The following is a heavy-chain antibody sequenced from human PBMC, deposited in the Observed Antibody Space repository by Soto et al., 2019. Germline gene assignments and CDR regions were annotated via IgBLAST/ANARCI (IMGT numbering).Heavy chain of an antibody. CDR1: GGSISTYY. J-gene: IGHJ4*02. CDR2: VYYNGFT. CDR3: ARVHYDLVYYFDF. V-gene: IGHV4-59*07. Sequence: QVQLRESGPGLVKPSDTLSLICTVSGGSISTYYWSWIRQPPGKGLEWIASVYYNGFTNYNPSLMRRVTMSVDTFRNQFSLRLNSVTAAETAMYYCARVHYDLVYYFDFWGQGTLVTVSS. D-gene: IGHD3-16*01.